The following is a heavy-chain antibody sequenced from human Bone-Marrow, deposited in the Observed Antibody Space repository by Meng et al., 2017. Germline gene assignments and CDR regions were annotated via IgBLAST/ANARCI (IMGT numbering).Heavy chain of an antibody. V-gene: IGHV3-21*01. CDR3: ARDLVVVAANEGVDY. CDR1: GFTFSSYS. D-gene: IGHD2-15*01. Sequence: GALKIPCAASGFTFSSYSMNWVRQAPGKGLEWVSSISSSSSYIYYADSVKGRFTISRDNAKNSLYLQMNSLRAEDTAVYYCARDLVVVAANEGVDYWGQGTLVTVSS. J-gene: IGHJ4*02. CDR2: ISSSSSYI.